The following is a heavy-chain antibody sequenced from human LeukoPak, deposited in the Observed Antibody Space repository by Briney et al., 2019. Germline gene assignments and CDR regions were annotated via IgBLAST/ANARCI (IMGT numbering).Heavy chain of an antibody. CDR3: ARDPRFPYSSGWYFGNFDY. CDR1: GGSISSSSYY. J-gene: IGHJ4*02. D-gene: IGHD6-19*01. Sequence: PSETLSLTCTVSGGSISSSSYYWGWIRQPPGKGLEWIGSIYYSGSTYYNPSLKSRVTISVDTSKNQFSLKLSSVTAADTAVYYCARDPRFPYSSGWYFGNFDYRGQGTLVTVSS. CDR2: IYYSGST. V-gene: IGHV4-39*07.